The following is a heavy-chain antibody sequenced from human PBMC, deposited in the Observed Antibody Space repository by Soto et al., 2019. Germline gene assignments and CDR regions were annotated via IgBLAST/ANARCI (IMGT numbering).Heavy chain of an antibody. D-gene: IGHD3-10*01. CDR2: ISVYNGNT. CDR1: GYTFNNYG. J-gene: IGHJ4*02. CDR3: AXXXXXXXSGTYYKYYSDY. Sequence: QVQLVQSGAEVKKPGASVKVSCKASGYTFNNYGISWVRQAPGLGLEWMGWISVYNGNTEFAQKFQGRVTMTTDTSTSTAHMELRSLRSDDTALYYCAXXXXXXXSGTYYKYYSDYWGQGTLVTVSS. V-gene: IGHV1-18*04.